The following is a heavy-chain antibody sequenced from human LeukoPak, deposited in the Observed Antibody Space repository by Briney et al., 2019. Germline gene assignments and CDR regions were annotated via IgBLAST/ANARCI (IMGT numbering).Heavy chain of an antibody. CDR1: GFTFSNHA. J-gene: IGHJ4*02. V-gene: IGHV3-23*01. CDR2: LNGSGGST. Sequence: GGSLRLSCTASGFTFSNHAMSWVRQAPGKGLEWVSSLNGSGGSTYYADSVKGRFTISRDNSQNTLYLQMNSLRAEDTAKYYCAKVASLCTSTSCVRGGFDYWGQGTLVTVSS. CDR3: AKVASLCTSTSCVRGGFDY. D-gene: IGHD2-2*01.